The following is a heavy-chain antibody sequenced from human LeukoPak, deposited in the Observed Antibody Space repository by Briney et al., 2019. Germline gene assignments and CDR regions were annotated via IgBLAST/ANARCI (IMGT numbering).Heavy chain of an antibody. CDR1: GYTFTGYY. Sequence: ASVKVSCKASGYTFTGYYMHWVRQAPGQGLEWMGWINPNSGGTNYAQKFQGRVTMTRDTSISTAYMELSRLRSGDTAVYYCARVVAIAAAGIDWFDPWGQGTLVTVSS. CDR2: INPNSGGT. V-gene: IGHV1-2*02. CDR3: ARVVAIAAAGIDWFDP. D-gene: IGHD6-13*01. J-gene: IGHJ5*02.